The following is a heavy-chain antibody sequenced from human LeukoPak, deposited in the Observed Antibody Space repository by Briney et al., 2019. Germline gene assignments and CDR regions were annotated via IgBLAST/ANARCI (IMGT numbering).Heavy chain of an antibody. CDR3: ARRPPMVRGAANWFDP. V-gene: IGHV4-39*01. CDR1: GDSITGYY. D-gene: IGHD3-10*01. J-gene: IGHJ5*02. Sequence: SETLSLTCSVSGDSITGYYWGWIRQPPGKGLEWIGNIYYTGNTYYNSSLKSRVTISLDTSKNQFSLKLSSVTAADTAVYYCARRPPMVRGAANWFDPWGQGTLVTVSS. CDR2: IYYTGNT.